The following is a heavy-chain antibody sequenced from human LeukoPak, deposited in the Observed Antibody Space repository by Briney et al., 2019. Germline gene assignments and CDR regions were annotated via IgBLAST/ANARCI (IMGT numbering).Heavy chain of an antibody. CDR1: GYSFTMYW. CDR3: ARRDSSGYPYYYYYNMDV. V-gene: IGHV5-51*01. D-gene: IGHD3-22*01. CDR2: IYPDDSDT. J-gene: IGHJ6*02. Sequence: GESLKISCKGSGYSFTMYWIGWVRQMPGKGLEWMGIIYPDDSDTRYSPSFQGQVTISADKSISTAYLQWSSLKASDTAMYYCARRDSSGYPYYYYYNMDVWGQGTTVTVSS.